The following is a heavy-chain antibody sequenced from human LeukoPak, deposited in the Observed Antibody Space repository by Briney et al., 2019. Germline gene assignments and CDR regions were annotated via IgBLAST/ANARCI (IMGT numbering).Heavy chain of an antibody. J-gene: IGHJ5*02. CDR1: GFTFSSYG. CDR3: ARRDCDSIKCRGSNWFDP. CDR2: ISSDGSNK. V-gene: IGHV3-30*03. Sequence: GGSLRLSCAASGFTFSSYGMHWVRQAPGKGLEWVAVISSDGSNKYYADSVKGRFTISRDNAKNSPYLQMNSLRAEDTAVYYCARRDCDSIKCRGSNWFDPWGQGTLVTVSS. D-gene: IGHD3-22*01.